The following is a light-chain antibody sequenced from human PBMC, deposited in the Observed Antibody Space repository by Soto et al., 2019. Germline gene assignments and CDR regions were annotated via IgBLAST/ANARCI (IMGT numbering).Light chain of an antibody. Sequence: DIQRTQSPSTLSASVGDRVTITCRASQSISSWLAWYQPKPGKAPNLLIYDASSLESGVPSRFSGSGSGTEFTLTIRSLKPDDFATDYCQQYNSSVTFGQGTKVDIK. CDR2: DAS. V-gene: IGKV1-5*01. CDR3: QQYNSSVT. J-gene: IGKJ1*01. CDR1: QSISSW.